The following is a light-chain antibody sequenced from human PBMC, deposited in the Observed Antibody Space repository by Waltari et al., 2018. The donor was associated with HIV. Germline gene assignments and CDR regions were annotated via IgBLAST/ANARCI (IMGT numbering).Light chain of an antibody. CDR1: QSLLHSDGKTY. V-gene: IGKV2D-29*01. CDR3: IQSIQRLYT. J-gene: IGKJ2*01. CDR2: EVT. Sequence: IVMTQTPLSLAVTPGQSASFSCRSSQSLLHSDGKTYLYWYLQKSGQPPQLLIYEVTNRFSGVPHRFSGSGSGTNFTLRISRVEADDAGTYYCIQSIQRLYTFGQG.